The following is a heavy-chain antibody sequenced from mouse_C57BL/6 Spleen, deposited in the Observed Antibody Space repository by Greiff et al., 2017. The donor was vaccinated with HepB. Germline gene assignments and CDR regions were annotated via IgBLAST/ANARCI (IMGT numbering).Heavy chain of an antibody. Sequence: QVQLQQSGAELVKPGASVKLSCTASGYTFTEYTIHWVKQRSGQGLEWIGWFYSGSGSIKYNEKFKDKATLTADKSASTVYMELSSLTSEDSAVYFCARQYGNFYFDYWGQGTTLTVSS. V-gene: IGHV1-62-2*01. CDR2: FYSGSGSI. D-gene: IGHD2-1*01. CDR3: ARQYGNFYFDY. J-gene: IGHJ2*01. CDR1: GYTFTEYT.